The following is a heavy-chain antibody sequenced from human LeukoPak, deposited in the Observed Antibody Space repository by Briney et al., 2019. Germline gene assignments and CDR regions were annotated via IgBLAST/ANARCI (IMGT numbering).Heavy chain of an antibody. Sequence: ASVKVSCKASGYTFTSYDINWVRQATGQGLEWMGWMKPKSGNTGYAQKFQGRVTITRNTSISTAYMELSRLRSDDTAVYYCARSDIVVVVAAIKDWFDPWGQGTLVTVSS. CDR2: MKPKSGNT. CDR3: ARSDIVVVVAAIKDWFDP. V-gene: IGHV1-8*01. J-gene: IGHJ5*02. D-gene: IGHD2-15*01. CDR1: GYTFTSYD.